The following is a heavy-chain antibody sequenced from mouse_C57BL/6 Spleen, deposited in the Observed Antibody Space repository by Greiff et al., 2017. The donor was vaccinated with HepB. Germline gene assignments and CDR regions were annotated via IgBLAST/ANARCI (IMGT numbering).Heavy chain of an antibody. Sequence: QVQLQQPGAELVKPGASVKLSCKASGYTFTSYWMHWVKQRPGQGLEWIGMIHPNSGSTNYNEKFKSKATLTVDKSSSTAYMQLSSLTSEDSAVYYCARRGGYGKAYYFDYWGQGTTLTVSS. CDR3: ARRGGYGKAYYFDY. CDR1: GYTFTSYW. D-gene: IGHD2-1*01. V-gene: IGHV1-64*01. CDR2: IHPNSGST. J-gene: IGHJ2*01.